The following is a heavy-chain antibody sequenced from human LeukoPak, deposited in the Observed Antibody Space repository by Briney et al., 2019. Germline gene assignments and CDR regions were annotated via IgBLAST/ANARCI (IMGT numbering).Heavy chain of an antibody. CDR1: GGSISSYY. CDR3: ARLNLGVSNYFDY. D-gene: IGHD3-10*01. J-gene: IGHJ4*02. CDR2: IYTSGST. Sequence: SETLSLTCTVSGGSISSYYWSWIRQPPGKGLEWIGYIYTSGSTNYNPSLKSRVTISVDTSKSQFSLKLSSVTAADTAVYYCARLNLGVSNYFDYWGQGTLVTVSS. V-gene: IGHV4-4*09.